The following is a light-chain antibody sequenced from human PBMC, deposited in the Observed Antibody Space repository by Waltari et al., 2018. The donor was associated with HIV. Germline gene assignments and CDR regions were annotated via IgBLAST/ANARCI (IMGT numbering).Light chain of an antibody. Sequence: QSVLTQPPSASGTFGQRVAISCSGSSSNIGDNTVNWYQQVPGAAPKLLIYNDDQRPSCVPDRFSGSKSGTSASLAINGLQSEDEGTYYCSTWQDGLNGVLFGGGTELAVL. CDR1: SSNIGDNT. CDR2: NDD. J-gene: IGLJ2*01. CDR3: STWQDGLNGVL. V-gene: IGLV1-44*01.